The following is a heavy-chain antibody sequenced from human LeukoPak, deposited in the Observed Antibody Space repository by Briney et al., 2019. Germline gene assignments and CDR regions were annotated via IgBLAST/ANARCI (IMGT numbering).Heavy chain of an antibody. Sequence: SQTLSLTCTVSGGSISSGSYYWSWIRQPAGKGLEWIGRIYTSGSTNYNPSLKSRVTISVDTSKNQFSLKLSSVTAADTAVYYCARDGRDFWSGSPEYFDYWGQGTLVTVSS. J-gene: IGHJ4*02. CDR2: IYTSGST. CDR3: ARDGRDFWSGSPEYFDY. D-gene: IGHD3-3*01. CDR1: GGSISSGSYY. V-gene: IGHV4-61*02.